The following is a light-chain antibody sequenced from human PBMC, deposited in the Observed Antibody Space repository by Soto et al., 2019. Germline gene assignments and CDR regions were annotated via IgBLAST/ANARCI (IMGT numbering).Light chain of an antibody. Sequence: DIQMTQSPSSLSASVGDRVTITCRASQSISSYLNWYQQKPGKSPKLLIYAASSLHSGVPSGFSGSGSGTDFTLTISSLQPEDFATYYCQQSYSLPHTFGQGTKLEIE. CDR2: AAS. CDR3: QQSYSLPHT. CDR1: QSISSY. J-gene: IGKJ2*01. V-gene: IGKV1-39*01.